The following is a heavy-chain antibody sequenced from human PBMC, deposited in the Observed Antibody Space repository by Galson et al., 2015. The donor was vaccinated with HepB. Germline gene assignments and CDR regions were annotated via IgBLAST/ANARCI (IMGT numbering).Heavy chain of an antibody. CDR1: GFTLSSYA. J-gene: IGHJ4*02. CDR3: AKGWELMWALGY. CDR2: ISGSGGST. D-gene: IGHD1-26*01. V-gene: IGHV3-23*01. Sequence: SLRLSCAASGFTLSSYAMSWVRQAPGKGLEWVSAISGSGGSTYYADSVKGRFTISRDNSKNTLYLQMNSLRAEDTAVYYCAKGWELMWALGYWGQGTLVTVSS.